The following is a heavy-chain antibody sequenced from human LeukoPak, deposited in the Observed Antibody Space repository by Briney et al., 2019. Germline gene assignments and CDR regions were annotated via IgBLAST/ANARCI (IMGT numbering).Heavy chain of an antibody. D-gene: IGHD5-18*01. CDR3: ARDLRVMVRAFDI. CDR2: IYYSGST. V-gene: IGHV4-59*01. CDR1: GGSISSYY. J-gene: IGHJ3*02. Sequence: SETLSLTCTVSGGSISSYYWSWIRQPPGKRLEWIGYIYYSGSTSYNPSLKSRVTISVDTSKNQISLKLSSVTAADTAVYYCARDLRVMVRAFDIWGQGTMVTVSS.